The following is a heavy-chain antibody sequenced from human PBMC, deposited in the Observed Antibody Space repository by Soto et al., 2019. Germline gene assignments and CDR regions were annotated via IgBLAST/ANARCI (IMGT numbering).Heavy chain of an antibody. J-gene: IGHJ6*02. Sequence: GASVKVSCKASGDTFTGYYMHWVRQAPGQGLEWMGWINPNSGGTNYAQKFQGWVTMTRDTSISTAYMELSRLRSDDTAVYYCAIGGIVVVPAAQVLDYYYGMDVWGQGTTVTVSS. V-gene: IGHV1-2*04. CDR3: AIGGIVVVPAAQVLDYYYGMDV. CDR2: INPNSGGT. CDR1: GDTFTGYY. D-gene: IGHD2-2*01.